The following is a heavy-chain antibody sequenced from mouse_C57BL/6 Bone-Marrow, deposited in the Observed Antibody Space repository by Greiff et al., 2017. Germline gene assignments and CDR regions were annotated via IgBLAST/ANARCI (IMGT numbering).Heavy chain of an antibody. J-gene: IGHJ4*01. CDR2: IRSKSNNYAT. V-gene: IGHV10-1*01. D-gene: IGHD2-2*01. CDR3: VSVGYDERNYAMYY. Sequence: EVQLVESGGGLVQPKGSLKLSCAASGFSFNTYAMNWVRQAPGKGLEWVARIRSKSNNYATYYADSVKDRFTISRDDSESMLYLQMNNLKTEDTAMCYCVSVGYDERNYAMYYWGQGTSVTVSS. CDR1: GFSFNTYA.